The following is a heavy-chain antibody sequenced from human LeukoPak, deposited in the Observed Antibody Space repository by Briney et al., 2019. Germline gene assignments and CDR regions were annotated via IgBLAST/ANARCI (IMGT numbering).Heavy chain of an antibody. J-gene: IGHJ4*02. CDR2: IIPIFGTA. Sequence: ASVKVSCKASGGTFSSYAISWVRQAPGQGLEWMGGIIPIFGTANYAQKFQGRVTITADESTSTAYMELSSLRSEDTAVYYCARVSAGLWFGELPLYFDYWGQGTLVTVSS. V-gene: IGHV1-69*13. CDR1: GGTFSSYA. CDR3: ARVSAGLWFGELPLYFDY. D-gene: IGHD3-10*01.